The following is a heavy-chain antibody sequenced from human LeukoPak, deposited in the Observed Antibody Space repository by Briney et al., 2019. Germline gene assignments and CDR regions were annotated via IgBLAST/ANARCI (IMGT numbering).Heavy chain of an antibody. D-gene: IGHD6-13*01. CDR2: INHSGST. Sequence: KPPETLSLTCAVYGGSFSGYYWSWIRQPPGKGLEWIGEINHSGSTNYNPSLKSRVTISVDTSKNQFSLKLSSVTAADTAVYYCARAAAGTYWGQGTLVTVSS. CDR3: ARAAAGTY. J-gene: IGHJ4*02. V-gene: IGHV4-34*01. CDR1: GGSFSGYY.